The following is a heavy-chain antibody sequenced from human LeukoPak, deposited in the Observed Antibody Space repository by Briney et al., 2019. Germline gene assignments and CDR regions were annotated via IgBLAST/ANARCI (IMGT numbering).Heavy chain of an antibody. Sequence: GGSLRLSCAASGFTFDDYAMHWVRQAPGKGLEWVSLICGDSGSTYYADSVEGRFTISRDNSKNSLYLQMNSLRDDDTALYYCAKDTEGYTYGYYYYGMDVWGQGTTVTVSS. J-gene: IGHJ6*02. CDR1: GFTFDDYA. D-gene: IGHD5-18*01. CDR3: AKDTEGYTYGYYYYGMDV. V-gene: IGHV3-43*02. CDR2: ICGDSGST.